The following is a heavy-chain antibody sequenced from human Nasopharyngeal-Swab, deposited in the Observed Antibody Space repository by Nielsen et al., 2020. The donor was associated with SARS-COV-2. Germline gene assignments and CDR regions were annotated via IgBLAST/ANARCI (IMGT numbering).Heavy chain of an antibody. Sequence: GSLRLSCTVSGGSISSYCWSWIRQPPGKGLEWIGYIYYSGSTNYNPSLKSRVTISVDTSKNQFSLKLSSVTAADTAVYYCARGHGYDYGDLDYWGQGTLVTVSS. V-gene: IGHV4-59*01. CDR3: ARGHGYDYGDLDY. CDR1: GGSISSYC. J-gene: IGHJ4*02. D-gene: IGHD4-17*01. CDR2: IYYSGST.